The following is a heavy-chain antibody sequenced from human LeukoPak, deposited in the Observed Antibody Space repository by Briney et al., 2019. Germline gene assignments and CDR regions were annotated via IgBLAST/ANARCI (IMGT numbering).Heavy chain of an antibody. D-gene: IGHD4-23*01. Sequence: ASVKVSCKASGYTFTSYGINWVRQAPGQGLEWMGWISAYNGDTNYAQKLQGRVTMTRNTSISTAYMELSSLRSEDTAVYYCASPATVVTAVGYWGQGTLVTVSS. CDR2: ISAYNGDT. CDR3: ASPATVVTAVGY. CDR1: GYTFTSYG. J-gene: IGHJ4*02. V-gene: IGHV1-18*01.